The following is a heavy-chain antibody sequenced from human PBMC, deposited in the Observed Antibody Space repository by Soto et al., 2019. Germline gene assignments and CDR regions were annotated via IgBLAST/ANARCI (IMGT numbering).Heavy chain of an antibody. Sequence: TGGSLRLSCAASGFTFGTYAMNWVRQAPGRGLEWVSGISGDGASTYYTDSVKGRFTISRDNFRNTLYLQMNSLRADDTALYYCAKDRSMDTRDWLDTWGQGTLVTVSS. CDR1: GFTFGTYA. J-gene: IGHJ5*02. CDR3: AKDRSMDTRDWLDT. V-gene: IGHV3-23*01. D-gene: IGHD5-18*01. CDR2: ISGDGAST.